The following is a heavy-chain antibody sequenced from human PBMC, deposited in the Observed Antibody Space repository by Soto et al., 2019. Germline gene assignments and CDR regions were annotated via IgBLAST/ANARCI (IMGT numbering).Heavy chain of an antibody. D-gene: IGHD3-16*02. Sequence: GASVKVSCKASGYTFTSYGISWVRQAPGQGLEWMGWINPNSGGTNYAQKFQGWVTMTRDTFISTAYMELSRLRSDDTAVYYCARTRVRLHLGELSLDAFDIWGQGTMVTVSS. J-gene: IGHJ3*02. V-gene: IGHV1-2*04. CDR2: INPNSGGT. CDR3: ARTRVRLHLGELSLDAFDI. CDR1: GYTFTSYG.